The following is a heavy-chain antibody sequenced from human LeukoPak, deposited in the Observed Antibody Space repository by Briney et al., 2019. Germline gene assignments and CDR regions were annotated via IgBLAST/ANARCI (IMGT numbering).Heavy chain of an antibody. Sequence: PGGSLRLSCTASGIMFSGYWMSWVRQAPGKGLEWVANIKQHGTEKYYVDSVKGRFTISRDDAKKSVYLQMNSLRVEDTAVYYCASDGGPFDHWGQGILVTVAS. D-gene: IGHD3-16*01. J-gene: IGHJ4*02. CDR3: ASDGGPFDH. CDR1: GIMFSGYW. V-gene: IGHV3-7*01. CDR2: IKQHGTEK.